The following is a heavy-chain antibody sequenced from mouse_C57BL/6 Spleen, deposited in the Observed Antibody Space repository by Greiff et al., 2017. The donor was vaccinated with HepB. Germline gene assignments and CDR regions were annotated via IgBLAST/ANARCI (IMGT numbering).Heavy chain of an antibody. CDR2: IHPNSGST. CDR1: GYTFTSYW. D-gene: IGHD2-5*01. V-gene: IGHV1-64*01. J-gene: IGHJ1*03. Sequence: QVQLKQPGAELVKPGASVKLSCKASGYTFTSYWMHWVKQRPGQGLEWIGMIHPNSGSTNYNEKFKSKATLTVDKSSSTAYMQLSSLTSEDSAVYYCARIYYSNYVYWYFDVWGTGTTVTVSS. CDR3: ARIYYSNYVYWYFDV.